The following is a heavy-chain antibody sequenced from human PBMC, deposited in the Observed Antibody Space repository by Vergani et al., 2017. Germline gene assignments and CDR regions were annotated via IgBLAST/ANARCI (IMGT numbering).Heavy chain of an antibody. CDR2: ISGSATGGVT. D-gene: IGHD2-15*01. Sequence: EVQLVESGGDLAQPGGSLTLSCVAYGLVFSDYTMSWVRQAPGRGLEWVSIISGSATGGVTYVTDSVKGRFTSFRDNSKNTLYLQMNSLRAEDTAVYYCAKLPSRKILGPLYYFDSWGQGTLVTVSS. CDR1: GLVFSDYT. V-gene: IGHV3-23*04. J-gene: IGHJ4*02. CDR3: AKLPSRKILGPLYYFDS.